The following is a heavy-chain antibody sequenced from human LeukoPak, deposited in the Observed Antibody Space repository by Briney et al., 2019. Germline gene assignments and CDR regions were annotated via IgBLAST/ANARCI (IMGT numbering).Heavy chain of an antibody. CDR3: ARDNGYSDY. CDR2: IHTGGST. J-gene: IGHJ4*02. D-gene: IGHD5-24*01. Sequence: GGSLRLSCVASGFTVSRNYMSWVRQAPGKGLEWVSIIHTGGSTYYADSVKGRFTISRDNSKNTLYLQMNSLRAEDTAVYYCARDNGYSDYWGQGTLVTVSS. CDR1: GFTVSRNY. V-gene: IGHV3-53*01.